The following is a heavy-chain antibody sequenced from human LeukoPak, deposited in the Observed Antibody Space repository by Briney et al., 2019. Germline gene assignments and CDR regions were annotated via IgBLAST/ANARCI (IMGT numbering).Heavy chain of an antibody. Sequence: SETLSFTCTGSAGSISSYYWSWIRHPQGKGLEWISNIYYGGSTNYKPSLNSLITISVESSNNPYSLQLSPVTAEAPVFYYSGSNEQDWFDRWGRGTLVSV. CDR1: AGSISSYY. CDR2: IYYGGST. D-gene: IGHD1-1*01. J-gene: IGHJ5*02. V-gene: IGHV4-59*12. CDR3: GSNEQDWFDR.